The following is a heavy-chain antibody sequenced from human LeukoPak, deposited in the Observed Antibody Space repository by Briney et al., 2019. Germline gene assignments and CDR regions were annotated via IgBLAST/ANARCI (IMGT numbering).Heavy chain of an antibody. CDR1: GYSISSGYY. CDR2: IYHSGST. J-gene: IGHJ4*02. CDR3: ARASFNYGHYFDY. Sequence: SETLSLTCTVSGYSISSGYYWGWIRQPPGKGLEWIGSIYHSGSTYYNPSLKSRVTISVDTSKNQFSLKLSSVTAADTAVYYCARASFNYGHYFDYWGQGTLVTVSS. D-gene: IGHD3-10*01. V-gene: IGHV4-38-2*02.